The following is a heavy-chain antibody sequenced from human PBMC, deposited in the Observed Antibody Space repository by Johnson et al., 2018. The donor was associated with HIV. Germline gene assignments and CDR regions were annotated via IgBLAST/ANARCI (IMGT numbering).Heavy chain of an antibody. J-gene: IGHJ3*02. D-gene: IGHD2-8*01. CDR2: SGSGGST. Sequence: VQLVESGGGLIQPGGSLRLSCAASGFTVSSNYMSWVRQPPGKGLEWVSAISGSGGSTYYADSVKGRFTISRDNSKNTLYLQMNGLRAEDTAVYYCAKETNGQSWAFDIWCQGTVVTVSS. CDR1: GFTVSSNY. CDR3: AKETNGQSWAFDI. V-gene: IGHV3-23*04.